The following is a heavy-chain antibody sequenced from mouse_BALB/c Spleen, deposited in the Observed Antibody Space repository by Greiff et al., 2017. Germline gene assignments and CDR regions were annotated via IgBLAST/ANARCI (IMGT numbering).Heavy chain of an antibody. V-gene: IGHV3-2*02. J-gene: IGHJ4*01. CDR2: ISYSGST. D-gene: IGHD2-10*02. Sequence: VQLKESGPGLVKPSQSLSLTCTVTGYSITSDYAWNWIRQFPGNQLEWMGYISYSGSTSYNPSLKSRISITRDTSKNQFFLQLNSVTTEDTATYYCARGGYGNYGSCAMDYWGQGTSVTVSS. CDR1: GYSITSDYA. CDR3: ARGGYGNYGSCAMDY.